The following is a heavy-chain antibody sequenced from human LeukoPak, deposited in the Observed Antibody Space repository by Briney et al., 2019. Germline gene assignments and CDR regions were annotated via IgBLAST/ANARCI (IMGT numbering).Heavy chain of an antibody. CDR1: GFTFSSYW. Sequence: GGSLRLSCAASGFTFSSYWMSWVRQAPGKGLEWVANIKQDGSEKYYVDSVKGRFTISRDNAKNSLYLHMNSLRAEDTAVYYCAREMGYSSSWYSVYYYYGMDVWGQGTTVTVSS. CDR2: IKQDGSEK. V-gene: IGHV3-7*03. J-gene: IGHJ6*02. CDR3: AREMGYSSSWYSVYYYYGMDV. D-gene: IGHD6-13*01.